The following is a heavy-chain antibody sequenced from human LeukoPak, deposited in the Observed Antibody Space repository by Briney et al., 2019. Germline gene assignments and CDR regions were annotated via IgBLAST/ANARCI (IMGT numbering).Heavy chain of an antibody. Sequence: SETLSLTCAVYGESFSGYYWNWIRQPPGKGLEWIGSIYYSGNTYYNPSLKSRVTISVDTSKSQFSLKLSSVTAPDTAVYYCARLRITGTAYDAFNIWGQGTLVTVSS. CDR2: IYYSGNT. V-gene: IGHV4-34*01. CDR3: ARLRITGTAYDAFNI. J-gene: IGHJ3*02. CDR1: GESFSGYY. D-gene: IGHD1-20*01.